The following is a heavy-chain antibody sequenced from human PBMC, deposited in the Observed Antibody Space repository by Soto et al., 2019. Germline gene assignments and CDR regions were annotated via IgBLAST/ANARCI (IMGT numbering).Heavy chain of an antibody. CDR2: ISWNSGSI. Sequence: GGSLRLSCAASGFTFDDYAMHWVRQAPGKGLEWVSGISWNSGSIGYADSVKGRFTISRDNAKNSLYLQMNSLRAEDTALYYCAKARMVYAGGWFDPWGQGTLVTVSS. V-gene: IGHV3-9*01. J-gene: IGHJ5*02. CDR1: GFTFDDYA. CDR3: AKARMVYAGGWFDP. D-gene: IGHD2-8*01.